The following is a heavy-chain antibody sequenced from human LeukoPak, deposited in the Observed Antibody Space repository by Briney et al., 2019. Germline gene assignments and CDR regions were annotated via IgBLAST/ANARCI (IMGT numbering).Heavy chain of an antibody. D-gene: IGHD4-17*01. V-gene: IGHV3-30*18. CDR1: GGSFSGYY. J-gene: IGHJ6*02. CDR2: ISYDGSNK. CDR3: AKGAYGVGNGYGMDV. Sequence: PSETLSLTCAVYGGSFSGYYWSWIRQAPGKGLEWVAVISYDGSNKYYADSVKGRFTISRDNSKNTLYLQMNSLRAEDTAVYYCAKGAYGVGNGYGMDVWGQGTTVTVSS.